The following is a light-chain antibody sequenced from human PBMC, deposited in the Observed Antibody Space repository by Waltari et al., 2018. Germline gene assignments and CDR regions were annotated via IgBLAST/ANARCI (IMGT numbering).Light chain of an antibody. J-gene: IGLJ2*01. CDR3: CSYAGSSTHVL. Sequence: QSALTQPASVSGSPGQSITISCTGTSSDAGGYNYVPSYQPYPDKAPKLMIYDVIKRPSGVSNRFSGSKSGNTASLTISGLQAEDEADYYCCSYAGSSTHVLFGGGTKLTVL. CDR1: SSDAGGYNY. CDR2: DVI. V-gene: IGLV2-23*02.